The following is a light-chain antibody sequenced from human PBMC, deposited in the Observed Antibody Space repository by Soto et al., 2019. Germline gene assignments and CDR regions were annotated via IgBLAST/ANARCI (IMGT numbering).Light chain of an antibody. CDR1: QSVSNN. Sequence: EIVMTQSPATLSVSPGERATHSCRASQSVSNNLAWYQQKPGQAPRLLIYGASTRATGIPARFSGSGSGTEFTLTISSLQSEDFALYYCQQYNNWPTWTFGQGTKVEIK. V-gene: IGKV3-15*01. CDR2: GAS. CDR3: QQYNNWPTWT. J-gene: IGKJ1*01.